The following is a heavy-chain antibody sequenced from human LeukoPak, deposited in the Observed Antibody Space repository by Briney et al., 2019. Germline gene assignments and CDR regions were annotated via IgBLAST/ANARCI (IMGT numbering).Heavy chain of an antibody. CDR1: GCSISSYY. V-gene: IGHV4-59*13. D-gene: IGHD6-13*01. CDR2: IYYSGST. J-gene: IGHJ4*02. CDR3: ARVAAAGPFDY. Sequence: SETLSLTCTVSGCSISSYYSSWIRQPPGKGLEWIGYIYYSGSTNYNPSLKSRVSISVDTSKNQFSLKLSSVTAADTAVYYCARVAAAGPFDYWGQGTLVTVSS.